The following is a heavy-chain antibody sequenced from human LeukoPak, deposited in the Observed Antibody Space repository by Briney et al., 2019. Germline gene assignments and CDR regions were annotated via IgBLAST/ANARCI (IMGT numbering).Heavy chain of an antibody. CDR1: GGSISSGGYS. CDR3: ASCGGDCYYGMDV. J-gene: IGHJ6*02. CDR2: IYHSGST. D-gene: IGHD2-21*01. V-gene: IGHV4-30-2*01. Sequence: PSQTLSLTCAVSGGSISSGGYSWSWIRQPPGKGLEWIGYIYHSGSTYYNPSLKSRVTISVDRSKNQSSLKLSSVTAADTAVYYCASCGGDCYYGMDVWGQGTTVTVSS.